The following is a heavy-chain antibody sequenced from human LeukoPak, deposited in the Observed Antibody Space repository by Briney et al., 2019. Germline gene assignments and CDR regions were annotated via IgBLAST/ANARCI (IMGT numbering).Heavy chain of an antibody. J-gene: IGHJ6*02. CDR3: AREPAQLLNPFYYYYGMDV. CDR2: IYYSGST. CDR1: GGSISSYY. Sequence: SETLSLTCTVSGGSISSYYWSWIRQPPGKGLEWIGYIYYSGSTNYNPSLKSRVTISVDTSKNQFSLKLSSVTPEDTAVYYCAREPAQLLNPFYYYYGMDVWGQGTTVTVSS. D-gene: IGHD1-26*01. V-gene: IGHV4-59*12.